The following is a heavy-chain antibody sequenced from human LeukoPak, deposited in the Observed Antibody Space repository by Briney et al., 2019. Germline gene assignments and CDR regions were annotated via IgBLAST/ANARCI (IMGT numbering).Heavy chain of an antibody. CDR1: GFTFSTYA. V-gene: IGHV3-23*01. Sequence: GGPLRLSCAASGFTFSTYAMSWVRQAAGKGLEWVSAIIDSGGSTFYADSVKGRFTISRDNSKNTLYLQMNSLRAEDTAVYYCAKRYYSSSRTSYYFDYWGQGTLVTVSS. D-gene: IGHD6-6*01. J-gene: IGHJ4*02. CDR2: IIDSGGST. CDR3: AKRYYSSSRTSYYFDY.